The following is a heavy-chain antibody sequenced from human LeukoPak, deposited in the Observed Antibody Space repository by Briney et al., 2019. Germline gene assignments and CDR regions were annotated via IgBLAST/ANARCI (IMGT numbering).Heavy chain of an antibody. D-gene: IGHD4-23*01. CDR2: ISPSGGST. CDR3: AKGGGGNFPFDY. J-gene: IGHJ4*02. CDR1: GFTFSSYA. Sequence: GGSLRLSCAASGFTFSSYAMNWLRQAPGKGREGVSAISPSGGSTYYADSVKGRFTISRDNSQLYLQMTSLRAEDTAVYYCAKGGGGNFPFDYWGQGTLVTVSS. V-gene: IGHV3-23*01.